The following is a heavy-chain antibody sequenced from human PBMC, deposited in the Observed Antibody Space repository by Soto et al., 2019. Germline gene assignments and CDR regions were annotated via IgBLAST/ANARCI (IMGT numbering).Heavy chain of an antibody. CDR1: GFTFSSYA. CDR3: TTDFIEQQLVTVVLYYYYYMDV. CDR2: IKSKTDGGKT. V-gene: IGHV3-15*01. J-gene: IGHJ6*03. D-gene: IGHD6-13*01. Sequence: GGSLRLSCAASGFTFSSYAMSWVRQAPGKGLEWVGRIKSKTDGGKTDYAAPVKGRFTISRDDSKNTLYLQMNSLKTEDTAVYYCTTDFIEQQLVTVVLYYYYYMDVWGKGTTVTVSS.